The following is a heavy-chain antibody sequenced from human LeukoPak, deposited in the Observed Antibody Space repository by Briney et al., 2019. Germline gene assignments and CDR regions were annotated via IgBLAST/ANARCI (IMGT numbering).Heavy chain of an antibody. D-gene: IGHD4-23*01. CDR1: GFTFSSYA. CDR2: IGYTGDST. Sequence: GGSLRLSCAASGFTFSSYAMNWVRQAPGKGREWVSGIGYTGDSTFYADSVKGRFTVSRDSSKNTLFLHMNSLRAEDTALYYCAKSPTVDAAFDVWGQGTMVTVSS. V-gene: IGHV3-23*01. J-gene: IGHJ3*01. CDR3: AKSPTVDAAFDV.